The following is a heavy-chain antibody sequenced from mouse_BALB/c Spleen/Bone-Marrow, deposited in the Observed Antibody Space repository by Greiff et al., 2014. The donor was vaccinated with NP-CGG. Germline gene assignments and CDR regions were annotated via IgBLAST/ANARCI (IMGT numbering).Heavy chain of an antibody. CDR1: GYSITSDYA. Sequence: EVQLQQSGPGLVKPSQSLSLTCTVTGYSITSDYAWNWIRQFPENNLEWMGYISYSGSTSYNPSLKSRISITRDTSKNQFFLQLNSVTTEDTATYYCARRDWDAFAYWGQGTLVTVSA. D-gene: IGHD4-1*01. CDR3: ARRDWDAFAY. CDR2: ISYSGST. J-gene: IGHJ3*01. V-gene: IGHV3-2*02.